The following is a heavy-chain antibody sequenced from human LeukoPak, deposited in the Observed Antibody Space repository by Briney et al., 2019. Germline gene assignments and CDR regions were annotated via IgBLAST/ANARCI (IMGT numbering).Heavy chain of an antibody. CDR2: ISGSGDNT. J-gene: IGHJ4*02. CDR1: GFTFSSYA. D-gene: IGHD3-22*01. Sequence: GGSLRLSCAASGFTFSSYAMSWVRQATGKGLEWVSGISGSGDNTYYADSVKGRFTISRDNSKNTLYVQVNSLGTEDTAAYYCAKGSYYDSSGSFYFDYWGQGTLVTVSS. CDR3: AKGSYYDSSGSFYFDY. V-gene: IGHV3-23*01.